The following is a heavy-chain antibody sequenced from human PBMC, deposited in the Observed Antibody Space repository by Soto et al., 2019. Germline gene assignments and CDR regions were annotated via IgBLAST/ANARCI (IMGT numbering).Heavy chain of an antibody. V-gene: IGHV3-23*01. CDR3: AKDFRDIVVVVAATSNWFDP. J-gene: IGHJ5*02. CDR1: GFTFSSYA. D-gene: IGHD2-15*01. Sequence: EVQLLESGGGLVQPGGSLRLSCAASGFTFSSYAMSWVRQAPGKGLEWVSAISGSGGSTYYADSVKGRFTISRDNSKNTLYLQMNSLRAEDTAVYYCAKDFRDIVVVVAATSNWFDPWGQGTLVTVSS. CDR2: ISGSGGST.